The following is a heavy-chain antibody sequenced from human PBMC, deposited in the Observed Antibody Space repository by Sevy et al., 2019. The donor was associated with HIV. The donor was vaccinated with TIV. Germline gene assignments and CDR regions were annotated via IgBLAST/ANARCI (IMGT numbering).Heavy chain of an antibody. CDR2: ISGNNGAT. V-gene: IGHV3-21*06. J-gene: IGHJ4*02. CDR3: SRRYAAATWSNSPLGY. D-gene: IGHD6-25*01. Sequence: GGSLRLSCAVCGFNFSSYTIIWVRQAPGKGLEWVSSISGNNGATDYGASARGRFTISRDSARNALYLQMKSLRVEDTAVYYCSRRYAAATWSNSPLGYWGRGALVTVSS. CDR1: GFNFSSYT.